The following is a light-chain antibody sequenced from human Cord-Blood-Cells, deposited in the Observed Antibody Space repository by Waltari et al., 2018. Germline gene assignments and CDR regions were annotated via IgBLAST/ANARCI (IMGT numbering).Light chain of an antibody. J-gene: IGKJ3*01. CDR3: QQYYSYPFT. CDR2: AAS. CDR1: QGISSY. V-gene: IGKV1-8*01. Sequence: AIRMTQSPSSLSASTGDRVHITCRASQGISSYLAWYQQKPGKAPKLLIYAASTLQSGVPSRFSGSGSGTDFTLTISCLQSEDFATYYCQQYYSYPFTFGPGTKVDIK.